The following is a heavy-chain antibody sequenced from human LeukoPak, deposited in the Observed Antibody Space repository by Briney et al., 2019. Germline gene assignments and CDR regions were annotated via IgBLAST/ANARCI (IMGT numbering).Heavy chain of an antibody. J-gene: IGHJ4*02. CDR2: IKQDGSEK. V-gene: IGHV3-7*01. D-gene: IGHD3-16*01. Sequence: PGGSLRLSCATSGFTFSTYWMSWVRQAPGKGLEWVANIKQDGSEKYYVDSVKGRFTISRDNAKNSLYLQMNSLGAEDTAVYYCARVGDYVWGSYSHFDYWGQGTLVTVSS. CDR1: GFTFSTYW. CDR3: ARVGDYVWGSYSHFDY.